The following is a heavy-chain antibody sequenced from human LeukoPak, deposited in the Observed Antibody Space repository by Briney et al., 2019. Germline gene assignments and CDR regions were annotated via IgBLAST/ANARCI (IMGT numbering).Heavy chain of an antibody. CDR1: GFTFGDYA. D-gene: IGHD6-13*01. CDR3: TRTQYSSSWYSGYYYYGMDA. CDR2: IRSKAYGGTT. Sequence: GGSLRLSCTASGFTFGDYAMSWVRQAPGKGLEWVGFIRSKAYGGTTEYAASVKGRFTISRDDSKSIAYLQMNSLKTEDTAVYYCTRTQYSSSWYSGYYYYGMDAWGQGTTVTVSS. J-gene: IGHJ6*02. V-gene: IGHV3-49*04.